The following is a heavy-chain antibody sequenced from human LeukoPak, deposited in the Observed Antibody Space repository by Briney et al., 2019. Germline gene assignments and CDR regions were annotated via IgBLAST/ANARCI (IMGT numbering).Heavy chain of an antibody. J-gene: IGHJ6*03. Sequence: SSETLSLTCTVSGGSMTNYYWNWIRQPPGKGLEWIGYISASGTTNYNPSLMSRVTISVDTSKNQFSLKLSSVTAADTAVYYCARGLRYYYYYMDVWGKGTTVTVS. CDR2: ISASGTT. V-gene: IGHV4-4*09. CDR3: ARGLRYYYYYMDV. CDR1: GGSMTNYY.